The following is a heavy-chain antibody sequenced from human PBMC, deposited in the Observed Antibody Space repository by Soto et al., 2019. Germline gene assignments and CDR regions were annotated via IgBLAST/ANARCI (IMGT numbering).Heavy chain of an antibody. D-gene: IGHD6-6*01. J-gene: IGHJ3*02. CDR2: IYYSGST. V-gene: IGHV4-31*03. CDR1: GGSISSGGYY. CDR3: ARESGQLVRPDAFDI. Sequence: QVQLQESGPGLVKPSQTLSLTCTVSGGSISSGGYYWSWIRQHPGKGLEWIGYIYYSGSTYYNPSLKSRVTISVDTSKNQLSLKLSSVTAADTAVYYCARESGQLVRPDAFDIWGQGTMVTVSS.